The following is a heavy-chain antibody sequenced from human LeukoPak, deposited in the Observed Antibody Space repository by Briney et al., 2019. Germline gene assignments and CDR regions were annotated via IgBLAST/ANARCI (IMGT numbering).Heavy chain of an antibody. V-gene: IGHV3-21*04. Sequence: AGGSLRLSCAVSGFTFSSYSMNWVRQAPGKGLEWVSSISSSSSYIYYADSVKGRFTVSRDNAKNSLYLQMNSLRAEDMALYYCAKDLGRVWEAFDVWGQGTMVTVSS. D-gene: IGHD1-26*01. CDR1: GFTFSSYS. J-gene: IGHJ3*01. CDR2: ISSSSSYI. CDR3: AKDLGRVWEAFDV.